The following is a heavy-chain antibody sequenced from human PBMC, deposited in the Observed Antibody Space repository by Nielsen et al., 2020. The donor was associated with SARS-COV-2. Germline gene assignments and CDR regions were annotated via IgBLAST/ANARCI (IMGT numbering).Heavy chain of an antibody. J-gene: IGHJ4*02. CDR2: ISFDGTTK. CDR1: GFSFSNYA. D-gene: IGHD3-22*01. CDR3: AREWEDYDSSGFDY. Sequence: GESLKISCAASGFSFSNYAMHWVRQAPGKGLEWVAIISFDGTTKYNEDSVKGRFTISRDNSKNTLYLQMKSLRAEDTAVYYCAREWEDYDSSGFDYWGQGTLVTVSS. V-gene: IGHV3-30-3*01.